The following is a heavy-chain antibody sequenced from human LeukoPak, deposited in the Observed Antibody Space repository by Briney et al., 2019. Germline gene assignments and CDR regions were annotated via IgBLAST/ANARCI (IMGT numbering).Heavy chain of an antibody. CDR2: IYTSGST. D-gene: IGHD3-22*01. CDR3: ARDLTRGYLGSGNWFDP. Sequence: SQTLCLTCTVSGDSISSGSYYWSWIRQPAGKGLEWIGRIYTSGSTNYNPSLKSRVTISVDTSKNQFSLKLSSVTAADTAVYYCARDLTRGYLGSGNWFDPWGQGTLVTVSS. J-gene: IGHJ5*02. V-gene: IGHV4-61*02. CDR1: GDSISSGSYY.